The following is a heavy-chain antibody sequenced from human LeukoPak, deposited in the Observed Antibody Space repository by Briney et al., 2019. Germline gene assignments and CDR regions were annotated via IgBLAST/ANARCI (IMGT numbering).Heavy chain of an antibody. Sequence: SETLSLTCTVSGGSISSSSYYWGWIRQPPGKGLEWIGSIYYSGSTYYNPSLKSRVTISVDTSKNQFSLKLSSVTAADTAVYYCAREDHYDFWSGYYNSIGFDYWGQGTLVTVSS. V-gene: IGHV4-39*07. CDR1: GGSISSSSYY. D-gene: IGHD3-3*01. J-gene: IGHJ4*02. CDR2: IYYSGST. CDR3: AREDHYDFWSGYYNSIGFDY.